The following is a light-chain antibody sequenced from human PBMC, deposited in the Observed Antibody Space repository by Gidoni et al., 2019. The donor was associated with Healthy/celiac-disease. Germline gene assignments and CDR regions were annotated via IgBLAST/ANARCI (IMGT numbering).Light chain of an antibody. CDR2: DVN. J-gene: IGLJ1*01. Sequence: QSALTQPASVSGSPGQSIPISCTGTSSDGGGYNYVSWYQQPPGKAPKLIISDVNNRSSGVSTRFAGSKSANTASPAISVPQAEDEADYYCSSYTSSNYVFGTATKVTVL. V-gene: IGLV2-14*01. CDR1: SSDGGGYNY. CDR3: SSYTSSNYV.